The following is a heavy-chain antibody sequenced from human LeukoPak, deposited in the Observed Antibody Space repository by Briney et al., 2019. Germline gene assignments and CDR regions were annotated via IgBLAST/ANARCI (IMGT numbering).Heavy chain of an antibody. D-gene: IGHD5-24*01. J-gene: IGHJ4*02. CDR1: GYTFTSYD. Sequence: SVKVSCKASGYTFTSYDINWVRQATGQGLEWMGGIIPIFGTANYAQKFQGRVTITTDESTSTAYMELSSLRSEDTAVYYCARRFGMATTGYYFDYWGQGTLVTVSS. CDR2: IIPIFGTA. V-gene: IGHV1-69*05. CDR3: ARRFGMATTGYYFDY.